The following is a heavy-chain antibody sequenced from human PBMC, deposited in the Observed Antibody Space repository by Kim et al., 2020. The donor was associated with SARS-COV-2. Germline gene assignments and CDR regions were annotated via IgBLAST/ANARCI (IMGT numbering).Heavy chain of an antibody. V-gene: IGHV5-51*01. J-gene: IGHJ4*02. CDR3: ARFPVTDYFDY. Sequence: DTGYGPSFQGQVTISADKSISTAYLQWSSLKASDTAMYYCARFPVTDYFDYWGQGTLVTVSS. CDR2: DT. D-gene: IGHD4-4*01.